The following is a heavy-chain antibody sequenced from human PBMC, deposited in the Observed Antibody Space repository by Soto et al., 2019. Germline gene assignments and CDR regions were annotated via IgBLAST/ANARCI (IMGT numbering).Heavy chain of an antibody. CDR2: IVPIFETL. CDR1: GATFSGYA. J-gene: IGHJ4*02. V-gene: IGHV1-69*18. D-gene: IGHD6-19*01. CDR3: VVMGNVAVSNPRSFDY. Sequence: QVQLVQSGAEVKKPGSSVKVSCKASGATFSGYAINWVRQAPGQGLEWLGRIVPIFETLNYAERFDGRVAITADESTTTVYMELTNLTHEDTAVYYCVVMGNVAVSNPRSFDYWGQGTQVTVSS.